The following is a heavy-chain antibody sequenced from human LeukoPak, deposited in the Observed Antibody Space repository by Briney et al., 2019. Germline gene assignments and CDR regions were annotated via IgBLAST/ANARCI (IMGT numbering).Heavy chain of an antibody. Sequence: SETLSLTCAVSGGSISSGGYSWSWIRQPPGKGLEWIGYIYHSGSTYYNPSLKSRVTISVDRSKNQFSLKLSSVTAADTAVYYCARGRGWYESYFDYWGQGALVTVSS. CDR2: IYHSGST. V-gene: IGHV4-30-2*01. CDR3: ARGRGWYESYFDY. D-gene: IGHD6-19*01. J-gene: IGHJ4*02. CDR1: GGSISSGGYS.